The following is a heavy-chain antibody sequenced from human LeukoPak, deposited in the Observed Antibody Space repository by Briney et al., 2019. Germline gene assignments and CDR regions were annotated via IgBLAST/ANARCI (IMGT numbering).Heavy chain of an antibody. V-gene: IGHV6-1*01. Sequence: PSQTLSLTCAISGDSVSSNSDAWNWIRQSPSRGLEWRGRTYYRSKWYNDYAASVKSRISINPDTSENQFSLQLNSVTAEDSAVYYCARSAAGTVDYWGQGTLVTVSS. CDR3: ARSAAGTVDY. J-gene: IGHJ4*02. CDR1: GDSVSSNSDA. D-gene: IGHD6-13*01. CDR2: TYYRSKWYN.